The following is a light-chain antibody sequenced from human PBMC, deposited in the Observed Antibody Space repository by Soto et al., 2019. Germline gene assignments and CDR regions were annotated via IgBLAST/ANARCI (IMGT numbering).Light chain of an antibody. CDR1: QSISSY. CDR2: AAS. Sequence: DIQMTQSPSSLSASVADRVTITCRASQSISSYLNWYQQKPGKAPKLLIYAASSLQSGVPSRFSGSGSGTDFTLSISRLEPEDFALYYCQQYGSSPYTFGQGTKLEIK. J-gene: IGKJ2*01. V-gene: IGKV1-39*01. CDR3: QQYGSSPYT.